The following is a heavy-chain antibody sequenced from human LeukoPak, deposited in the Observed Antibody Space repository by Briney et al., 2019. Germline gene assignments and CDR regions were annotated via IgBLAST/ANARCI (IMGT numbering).Heavy chain of an antibody. Sequence: GGSLRLSCAASGFTVSSNYMSWVRQAPGKGLEWVSVIYSGGSTYYADSVKGRFTISRDNSKNTLYLQMNSLRAEDTAVYYCAKDPPRGNRYFDYWGQGTLVTVSS. CDR2: IYSGGST. J-gene: IGHJ4*02. V-gene: IGHV3-66*01. CDR3: AKDPPRGNRYFDY. CDR1: GFTVSSNY. D-gene: IGHD1-14*01.